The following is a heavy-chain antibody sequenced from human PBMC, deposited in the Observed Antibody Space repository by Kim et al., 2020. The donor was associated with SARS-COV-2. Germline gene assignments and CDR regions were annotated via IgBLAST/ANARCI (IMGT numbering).Heavy chain of an antibody. J-gene: IGHJ4*02. CDR1: GGSFSGYY. CDR3: ARDLSGYYPV. V-gene: IGHV4-34*01. CDR2: INHSGST. D-gene: IGHD3-3*01. Sequence: SETLSLTCAVYGGSFSGYYWSWIRQPPGKGLEWIGEINHSGSTNYNPSLKSRVTISVDTSKNQFSLKLSSVTAADTAVYYCARDLSGYYPVWGQGTLVTVSS.